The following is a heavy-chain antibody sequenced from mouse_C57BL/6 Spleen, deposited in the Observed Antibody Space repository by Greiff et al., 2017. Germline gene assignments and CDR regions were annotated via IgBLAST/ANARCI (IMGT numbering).Heavy chain of an antibody. CDR2: IYPRSGNT. Sequence: VKLMESGAELARPGASVKLSCKASGYTFTSYGISWVKQRTGQGLEWIGEIYPRSGNTYYNEKFKGKATLTADKSSSTAYMELRSLTSEDSAVYFCARKDYYGSYYFDYWGQGTTLTVSS. D-gene: IGHD1-1*01. CDR3: ARKDYYGSYYFDY. V-gene: IGHV1-81*01. J-gene: IGHJ2*01. CDR1: GYTFTSYG.